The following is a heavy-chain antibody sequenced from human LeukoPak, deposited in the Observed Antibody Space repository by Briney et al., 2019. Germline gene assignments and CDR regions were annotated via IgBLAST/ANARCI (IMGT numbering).Heavy chain of an antibody. CDR3: ARDHPSYGDYPNPFDY. CDR2: ISAYNGNT. J-gene: IGHJ4*02. Sequence: ASVKVSCKASGYTFTSYGISWVRQAPGQGREWMGWISAYNGNTNYAQKLQGRVTMTTDTSTSTAYMELRSLRSDDTAVYYCARDHPSYGDYPNPFDYWGQGTLVTVSS. V-gene: IGHV1-18*01. D-gene: IGHD4-17*01. CDR1: GYTFTSYG.